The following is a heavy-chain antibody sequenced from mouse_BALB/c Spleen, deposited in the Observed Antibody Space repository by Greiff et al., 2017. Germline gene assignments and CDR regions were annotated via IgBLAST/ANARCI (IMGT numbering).Heavy chain of an antibody. V-gene: IGHV1-82*01. CDR1: GYAFSSSW. D-gene: IGHD2-4*01. J-gene: IGHJ4*01. CDR3: ARGGYDYDVGYYAMDY. CDR2: IYPGDGDT. Sequence: LVESGPELVKPGASVKISCKASGYAFSSSWMNWVKQRPGQGLEWIGRIYPGDGDTNYNGKFKGKATLTADKSSSTAYMQLSSLTSVDSAVYFCARGGYDYDVGYYAMDYWGQGTSVTVSS.